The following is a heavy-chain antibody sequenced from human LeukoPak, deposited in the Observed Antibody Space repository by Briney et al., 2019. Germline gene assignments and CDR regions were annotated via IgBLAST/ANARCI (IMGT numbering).Heavy chain of an antibody. J-gene: IGHJ5*02. V-gene: IGHV4-30-4*01. CDR3: ARARDVTAAGTNNWLDP. Sequence: SETLSLTCTVSGGSISSDDSYWSWIRQPPGKGLEWIGYIYYSGSTYYNPSLKSRLTISVDTSKNQFSLKLSSVTAADTAVYYCARARDVTAAGTNNWLDPWGQGTLVTVSS. CDR1: GGSISSDDSY. CDR2: IYYSGST. D-gene: IGHD6-13*01.